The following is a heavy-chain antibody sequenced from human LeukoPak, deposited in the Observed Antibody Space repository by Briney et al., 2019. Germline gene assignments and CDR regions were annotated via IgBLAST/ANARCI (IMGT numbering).Heavy chain of an antibody. CDR2: ISSSDNTI. D-gene: IGHD5-18*01. CDR1: GFAFSDYS. Sequence: GSLRLSCAASGFAFSDYSMNWVRQAPGKGLEWASYISSSDNTIHYADSVKGRFTISRDNAKNSLYLEMNSLRDEDTAVYYCARVHRGYSYGRLDYWGQGTLVTVSS. CDR3: ARVHRGYSYGRLDY. V-gene: IGHV3-48*02. J-gene: IGHJ4*02.